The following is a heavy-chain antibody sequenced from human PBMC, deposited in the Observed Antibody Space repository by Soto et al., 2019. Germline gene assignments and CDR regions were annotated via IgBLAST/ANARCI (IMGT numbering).Heavy chain of an antibody. CDR2: ISGSGGST. V-gene: IGHV3-23*01. CDR3: AKVSGSSWYGAAYYYYGMDV. J-gene: IGHJ6*02. Sequence: GGSLRLSCAASGFTFSSYAMSWVRQAPGKGLEWVSAISGSGGSTYYADSVKGRFTISRYNSKNTLYLQMNSLRTEDTAVYYCAKVSGSSWYGAAYYYYGMDVWGQGTTVTVSS. D-gene: IGHD6-13*01. CDR1: GFTFSSYA.